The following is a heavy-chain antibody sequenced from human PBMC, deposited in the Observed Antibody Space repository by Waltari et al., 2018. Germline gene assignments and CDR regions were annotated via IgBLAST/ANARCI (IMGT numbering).Heavy chain of an antibody. CDR1: GYTLTELS. CDR2: FDPEDGET. J-gene: IGHJ4*02. CDR3: ATRYRYCSSTSCWGFDY. V-gene: IGHV1-24*01. D-gene: IGHD2-2*01. Sequence: QVQLAQSGAEVKKPGASVKVSCKVSGYTLTELSMHWVRQAPGKGLEWMGGFDPEDGETIYAQKFQGRVTMTEDTSTDTAYMELSSLRSEDTAVYYCATRYRYCSSTSCWGFDYWGQGTLVTVSS.